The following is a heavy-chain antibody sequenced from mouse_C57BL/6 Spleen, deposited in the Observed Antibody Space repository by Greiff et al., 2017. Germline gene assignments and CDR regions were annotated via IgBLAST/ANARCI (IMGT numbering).Heavy chain of an antibody. CDR1: GFAFTNYL. D-gene: IGHD2-5*01. Sequence: QVQLKESGAELVRPGTSVKVSCKASGFAFTNYLIEWVKQRPGQGLEWIGVINPGSGGTNYNEKFKGKATLTADKSSSTAYMQLSSLTSEDSVVYFCTRSSHYSNFYAMDYWGQGTSVTVSS. CDR3: TRSSHYSNFYAMDY. V-gene: IGHV1-54*01. J-gene: IGHJ4*01. CDR2: INPGSGGT.